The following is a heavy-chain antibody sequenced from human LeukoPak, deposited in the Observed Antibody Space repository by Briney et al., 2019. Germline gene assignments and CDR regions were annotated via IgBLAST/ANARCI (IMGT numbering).Heavy chain of an antibody. Sequence: SETLSLTCTVSGGSISSYYWGWIRQPAGKGLEWIGRIYTSGSTNYNPSLKSRVTMSVDTSKNQFSLKLSSVTAADTAVYYCARVPSYCSGGSCYLPDYWGQGTLATVSS. CDR1: GGSISSYY. V-gene: IGHV4-4*07. J-gene: IGHJ4*02. D-gene: IGHD2-15*01. CDR2: IYTSGST. CDR3: ARVPSYCSGGSCYLPDY.